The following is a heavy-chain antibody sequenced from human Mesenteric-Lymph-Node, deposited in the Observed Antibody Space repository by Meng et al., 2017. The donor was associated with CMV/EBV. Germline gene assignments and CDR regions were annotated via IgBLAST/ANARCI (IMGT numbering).Heavy chain of an antibody. CDR3: ASGYCSSTSCPDFDY. J-gene: IGHJ4*02. Sequence: GESLKISCAASGFTFSSYAMSWVRQAPGKGLEWVSAISGSGGSTYYADSVKGRFTISRDNSKNSLYLQVNSLRAEDTAVYYCASGYCSSTSCPDFDYWGQGTLVTVSS. D-gene: IGHD2-2*01. V-gene: IGHV3-23*01. CDR2: ISGSGGST. CDR1: GFTFSSYA.